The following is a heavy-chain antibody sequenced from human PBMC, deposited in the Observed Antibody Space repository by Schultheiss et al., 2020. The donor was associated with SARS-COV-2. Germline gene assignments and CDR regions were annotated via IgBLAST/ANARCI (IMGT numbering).Heavy chain of an antibody. Sequence: SQTLSLTCAISGDSVSSNSAAWNWIRQSPSRGLEWLGRTYYRSKWYNDYAVSVKSRITINPDTSKNQFSLQLNSVTPEDTAVYYCARVVWRGNSSPHDAFDVWGQGTMVTVSS. CDR2: TYYRSKWYN. CDR3: ARVVWRGNSSPHDAFDV. J-gene: IGHJ3*01. D-gene: IGHD6-6*01. CDR1: GDSVSSNSAA. V-gene: IGHV6-1*01.